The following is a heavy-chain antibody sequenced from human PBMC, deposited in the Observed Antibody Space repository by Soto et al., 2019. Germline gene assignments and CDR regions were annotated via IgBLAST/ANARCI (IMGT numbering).Heavy chain of an antibody. V-gene: IGHV1-46*03. Sequence: QVQLVQSGSEVKKPGASVKVSCKASGYTFTNYYIHWVRQAPGQGLEWMGIINPSGGSTTYAQKFQGRVTLTRDTSATTVYRDLSSLRSEDTAMYYCCRGGNDILTGFPHYYMDVWGKGTTVTVSS. J-gene: IGHJ6*03. CDR3: CRGGNDILTGFPHYYMDV. D-gene: IGHD3-9*01. CDR2: INPSGGST. CDR1: GYTFTNYY.